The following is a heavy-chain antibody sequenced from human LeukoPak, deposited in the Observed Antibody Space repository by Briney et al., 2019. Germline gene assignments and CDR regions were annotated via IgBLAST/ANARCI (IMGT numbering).Heavy chain of an antibody. CDR3: ASTAYNSGSYFYYYGMDV. D-gene: IGHD3-10*01. V-gene: IGHV3-53*01. CDR2: LSSGGST. CDR1: GFTVSTNY. Sequence: GGSLRLSCAASGFTVSTNYMSWVRQAPGRGLEWVSVLSSGGSTYYADSVKGRFTISRDNSKNTLYLQMNSLRAEDTAVYYCASTAYNSGSYFYYYGMDVWGQGTTVTVSS. J-gene: IGHJ6*02.